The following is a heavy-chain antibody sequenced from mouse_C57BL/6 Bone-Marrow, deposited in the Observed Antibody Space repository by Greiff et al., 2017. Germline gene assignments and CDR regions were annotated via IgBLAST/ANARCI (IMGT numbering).Heavy chain of an antibody. CDR1: GYTFTDYE. J-gene: IGHJ2*01. CDR2: IDPETGGT. Sequence: VQLQQSGAELVRPGASVTLSCKASGYTFTDYEMHWVKQTPVHGLEWIGAIDPETGGTAYNQKFKGKATLTADKSSSTAYMELRSLTSEDSAVYYCTCDGDYWGQGTTLTVSS. V-gene: IGHV1-15*01. CDR3: TCDGDY.